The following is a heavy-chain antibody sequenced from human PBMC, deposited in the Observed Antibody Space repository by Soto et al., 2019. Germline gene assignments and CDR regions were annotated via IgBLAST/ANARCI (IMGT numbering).Heavy chain of an antibody. V-gene: IGHV1-69*01. CDR2: IIPIFGTA. Sequence: QVQLVQSGAEVQKPGSSVKVSCKASGGTFSSYAISWVRQAPGQGLEWMGGIIPIFGTANYAQKFQGRVTITADESKSTAYMELSSLRSEDTAVYYCARGFGAAARDFRSFDYWGQGTLVTVSS. J-gene: IGHJ4*02. D-gene: IGHD6-6*01. CDR3: ARGFGAAARDFRSFDY. CDR1: GGTFSSYA.